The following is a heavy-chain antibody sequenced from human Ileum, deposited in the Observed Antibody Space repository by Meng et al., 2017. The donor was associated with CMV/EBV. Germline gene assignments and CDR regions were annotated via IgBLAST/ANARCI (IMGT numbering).Heavy chain of an antibody. CDR2: FDPKDGET. V-gene: IGHV1-24*01. J-gene: IGHJ6*02. CDR1: RYTFTELS. CDR3: ATGYCSAASCHYGMDV. Sequence: ASVKVSCKVSRYTFTELSMHWVRQVPGRGLEWMGHFDPKDGETIYAQKFRGRITMTEDTSADTAYLELSSLRPEDTAVYYCATGYCSAASCHYGMDVWGQGTMVTVSS. D-gene: IGHD2-15*01.